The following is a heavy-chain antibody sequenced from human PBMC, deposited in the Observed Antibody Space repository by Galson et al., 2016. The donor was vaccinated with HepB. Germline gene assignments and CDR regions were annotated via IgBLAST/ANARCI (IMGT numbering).Heavy chain of an antibody. Sequence: SLRLSCAASGFTVSSSYMSWVRQAPGKGLEWVSVIYSGGSTYYADSVKGRFTISRDNSKNTLHLQMNSLGAEDTAIYYCAVRYSSIWYFQHWGRGTLVSVSS. V-gene: IGHV3-53*01. J-gene: IGHJ1*01. CDR2: IYSGGST. D-gene: IGHD6-13*01. CDR1: GFTVSSSY. CDR3: AVRYSSIWYFQH.